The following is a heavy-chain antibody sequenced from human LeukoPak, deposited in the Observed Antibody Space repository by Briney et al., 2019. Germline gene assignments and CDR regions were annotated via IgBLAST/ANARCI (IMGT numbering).Heavy chain of an antibody. CDR3: ATIKRGNIYGYFDF. D-gene: IGHD5-18*01. CDR1: DVSISSHY. Sequence: SSETLSLTCSVSDVSISSHYWSWLRQPPGKGLEWIAYMRDTVNTKDNPSFKSRLTLSGDTSKNQFSLRLSSVTAADSAVYYCATIKRGNIYGYFDFWGQGILVTVSS. J-gene: IGHJ4*02. CDR2: MRDTVNT. V-gene: IGHV4-59*11.